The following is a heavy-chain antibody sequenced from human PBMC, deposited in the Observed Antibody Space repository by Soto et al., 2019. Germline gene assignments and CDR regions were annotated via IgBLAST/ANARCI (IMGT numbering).Heavy chain of an antibody. D-gene: IGHD1-1*01. CDR1: GFNISSHA. J-gene: IGHJ4*02. CDR3: AKGSQLEPHHYCFDI. CDR2: ISGSGGST. Sequence: GVSLRVSCAASGFNISSHAMSCVRQAQGKGLEWVSAISGSGGSTYYADSVKGRFTISRDNSKNTLYLQMNSLRAEDTAVYYCAKGSQLEPHHYCFDIWGQAILVTVSS. V-gene: IGHV3-23*01.